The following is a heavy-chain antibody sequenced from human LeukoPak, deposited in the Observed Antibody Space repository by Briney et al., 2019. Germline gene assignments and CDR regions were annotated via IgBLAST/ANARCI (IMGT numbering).Heavy chain of an antibody. CDR1: GFTFSSYS. J-gene: IGHJ6*02. D-gene: IGHD3-10*01. CDR3: ARDRALLWFGELKFYGMDV. Sequence: GGSLRLSCAASGFTFSSYSMNWVRQAPGEGLEWVSSISSSSSYIYYADTVKGRFTISRDNAKNSLYLQMNSLRAEDTAVYYCARDRALLWFGELKFYGMDVWGQGTTVTVSS. V-gene: IGHV3-21*01. CDR2: ISSSSSYI.